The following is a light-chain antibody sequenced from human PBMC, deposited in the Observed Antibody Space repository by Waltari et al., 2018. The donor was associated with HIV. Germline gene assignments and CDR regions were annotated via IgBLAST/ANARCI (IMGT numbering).Light chain of an antibody. Sequence: DIQMTQSPSSLSASVGDRVTITCRPSQSGSSYLNWYKQKPGNAPNVLVYGASSLQGGVPSRFSGSGSGTDFTLTNSGLQPEDFATDYCQQADSTPYTFGHGTKVE. V-gene: IGKV1-39*01. CDR1: QSGSSY. CDR2: GAS. J-gene: IGKJ2*01. CDR3: QQADSTPYT.